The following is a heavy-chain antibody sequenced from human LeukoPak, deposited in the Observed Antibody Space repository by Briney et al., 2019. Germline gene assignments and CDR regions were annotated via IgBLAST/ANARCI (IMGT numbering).Heavy chain of an antibody. CDR2: ISSSGSTI. J-gene: IGHJ5*02. CDR1: GFTFSDYY. D-gene: IGHD3-10*01. Sequence: PGGSLRLSCAASGFTFSDYYMSWIRQAPGKGLEWVSYISSSGSTIYYADSVKGRFTISRDNAKNSLYLQMNSLRAEDTAVYYCASSQYYYANWFDPWGQGTLVTVSS. CDR3: ASSQYYYANWFDP. V-gene: IGHV3-11*01.